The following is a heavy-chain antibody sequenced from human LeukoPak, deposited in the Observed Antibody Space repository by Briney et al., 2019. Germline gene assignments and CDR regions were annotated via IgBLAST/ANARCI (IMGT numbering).Heavy chain of an antibody. CDR1: GYTFTSYA. J-gene: IGHJ1*01. D-gene: IGHD3-22*01. CDR3: ARDPYYYDSSGSLTPYFQH. CDR2: INTNTGNP. V-gene: IGHV7-4-1*02. Sequence: GASVKVSCKASGYTFTSYAMNWVRQVPGQGLEWMGWINTNTGNPTYAQGFTGRFVFSLDTSVSTAYLQISSLKAEDTAVYYCARDPYYYDSSGSLTPYFQHWGQGTLVTVSS.